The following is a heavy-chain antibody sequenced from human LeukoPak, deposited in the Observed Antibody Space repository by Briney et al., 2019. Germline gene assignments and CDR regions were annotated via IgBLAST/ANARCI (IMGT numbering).Heavy chain of an antibody. CDR2: ISGSGGST. Sequence: PGGSLRLSCAASGFTFSSYAMSWVRQAPGKGLEWVSAISGSGGSTYYADSVKGRFTISRDNSKNPLYLQMNSLRVEDTAVYYCAKAVYNWNSGSFDYWGQGTLVTVSS. V-gene: IGHV3-23*01. CDR1: GFTFSSYA. CDR3: AKAVYNWNSGSFDY. J-gene: IGHJ4*02. D-gene: IGHD1-7*01.